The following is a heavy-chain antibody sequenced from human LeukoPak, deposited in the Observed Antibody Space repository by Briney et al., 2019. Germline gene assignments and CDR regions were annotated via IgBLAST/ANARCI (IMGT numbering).Heavy chain of an antibody. CDR2: FDPEDGET. V-gene: IGHV1-24*01. CDR3: ARGSRSDAFDI. J-gene: IGHJ3*02. Sequence: GASVKVSCKVSGCTLTELSMHWVRQAPGKGLEWMGGFDPEDGETIYAQKFQGRVTITADESTRTAYMELTSLRSEDTATFYCARGSRSDAFDIWGQGTLVRVSS. CDR1: GCTLTELS.